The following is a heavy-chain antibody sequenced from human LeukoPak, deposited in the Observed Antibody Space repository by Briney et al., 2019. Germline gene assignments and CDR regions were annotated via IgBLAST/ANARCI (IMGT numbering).Heavy chain of an antibody. V-gene: IGHV5-51*01. CDR2: VHPADSDT. CDR1: GYTFTSYW. D-gene: IGHD3-10*01. Sequence: GESLKISCAGSGYTFTSYWISWVRQMPGKGLEWMGIVHPADSDTRYSPSFQGQVTISADKSINTAYLQWSSLKASDTAMYYCAREFASGSYYYWGQGTLVTVSP. J-gene: IGHJ4*02. CDR3: AREFASGSYYY.